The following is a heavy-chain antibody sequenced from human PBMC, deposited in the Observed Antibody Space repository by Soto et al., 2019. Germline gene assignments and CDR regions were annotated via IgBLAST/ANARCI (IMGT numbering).Heavy chain of an antibody. J-gene: IGHJ6*02. CDR1: GYTFTGYY. Sequence: ASVKFSCKSSGYTFTGYYMHWVRQAPGQGLEWMGWINPNSGGTNYAQKFQGWVTMTRDTSISTAYMELSRLRSDDTAVYYCARAPQHYYDSSGSTDYGIDVWGQGTTVTVSS. V-gene: IGHV1-2*04. D-gene: IGHD3-22*01. CDR3: ARAPQHYYDSSGSTDYGIDV. CDR2: INPNSGGT.